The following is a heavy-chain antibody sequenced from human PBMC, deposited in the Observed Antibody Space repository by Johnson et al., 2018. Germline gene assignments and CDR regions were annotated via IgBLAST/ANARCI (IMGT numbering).Heavy chain of an antibody. D-gene: IGHD5-12*01. CDR1: GFTFSDYY. Sequence: QVQLVESGGGLVKPGGSLRLSCAVSGFTFSDYYMSWIRQAPGKGLEWVAVISSDGSNKYYADSVKGRYTISRDNSKTTLYLQINSLRAEETAVYYCAGGHAGYALDIWGQGTMVTVSS. J-gene: IGHJ3*02. CDR2: ISSDGSNK. CDR3: AGGHAGYALDI. V-gene: IGHV3-30*03.